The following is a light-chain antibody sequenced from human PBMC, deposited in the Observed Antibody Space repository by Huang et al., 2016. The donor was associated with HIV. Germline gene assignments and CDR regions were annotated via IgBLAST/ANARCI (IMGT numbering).Light chain of an antibody. J-gene: IGKJ1*01. CDR3: QQSYSIPWT. V-gene: IGKV1-39*01. Sequence: IQMTQSPSSLPAFVGDRVTITCRAIQSITTYLNWYQQKLGESPKLLIYAASILQSGVPLRFGGSGSGTNFSLTITNLQSEDFAVYYCQQSYSIPWTFGQGTRVEI. CDR1: QSITTY. CDR2: AAS.